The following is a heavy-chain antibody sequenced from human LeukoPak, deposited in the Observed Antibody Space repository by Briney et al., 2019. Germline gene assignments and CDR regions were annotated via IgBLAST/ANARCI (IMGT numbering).Heavy chain of an antibody. Sequence: ASVKVSCKASGYTFTRYAMHWVRPAPGQRLEWMGWIYGGNGNTKYSQKFQGRVSITRDTSASTVYMELSSLGSEDTAVYYCARGWGGNCYHVHWGQGTLVTVSS. J-gene: IGHJ4*02. CDR2: IYGGNGNT. D-gene: IGHD2-15*01. CDR1: GYTFTRYA. CDR3: ARGWGGNCYHVH. V-gene: IGHV1-3*01.